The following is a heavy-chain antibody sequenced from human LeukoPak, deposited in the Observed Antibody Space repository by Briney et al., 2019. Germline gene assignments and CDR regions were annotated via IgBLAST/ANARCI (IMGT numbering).Heavy chain of an antibody. D-gene: IGHD4-17*01. J-gene: IGHJ6*02. V-gene: IGHV3-30*18. Sequence: GGSLRLSCAVSGFTFGNYGMHWVRQAPGKGLEWVALISYDGSSEYYAGSVKGRFTISRNNSKITVYLQMNSLKAEDTAVYYCAKELYNYGDYGAEGLDVGGQGTTVTVS. CDR2: ISYDGSSE. CDR1: GFTFGNYG. CDR3: AKELYNYGDYGAEGLDV.